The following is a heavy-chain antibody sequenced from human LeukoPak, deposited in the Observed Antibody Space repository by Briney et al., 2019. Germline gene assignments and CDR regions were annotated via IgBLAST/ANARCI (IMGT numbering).Heavy chain of an antibody. J-gene: IGHJ4*02. CDR3: AGSGYYLNFDY. CDR2: IYYSGST. Sequence: SETLSLTCTVSGGSVSSGSYYWSWIPQPPGKGLEWIGYIYYSGSTNYNPSLKSRVTISVDTSKNQFSLKLSSVTAADTAVYYCAGSGYYLNFDYWGQGTLVTVSS. CDR1: GGSVSSGSYY. V-gene: IGHV4-61*01. D-gene: IGHD3-22*01.